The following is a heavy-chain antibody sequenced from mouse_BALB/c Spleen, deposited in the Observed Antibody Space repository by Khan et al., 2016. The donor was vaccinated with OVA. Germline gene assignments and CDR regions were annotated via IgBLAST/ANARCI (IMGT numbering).Heavy chain of an antibody. J-gene: IGHJ2*01. V-gene: IGHV1-20*02. CDR2: INPHIGET. CDR1: GYSFTGYF. Sequence: EVQLQESGPELVKPGASVKISCKASGYSFTGYFMNWVMQSHGKSLEWIGRINPHIGETLYNQKFKGKATLTVDESSRTAHMELRSLASEDSAVYYGARNNGSDFDYWGQGTTLTVSS. D-gene: IGHD1-1*01. CDR3: ARNNGSDFDY.